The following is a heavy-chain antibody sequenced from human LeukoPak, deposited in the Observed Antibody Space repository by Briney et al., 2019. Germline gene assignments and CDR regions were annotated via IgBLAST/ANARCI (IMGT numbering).Heavy chain of an antibody. V-gene: IGHV5-51*01. D-gene: IGHD1-20*01. Sequence: GESLKISCKASGYSFATCWIGWVRQMPGKGQEWMGIIYPGDSDTRYNPSFQGQVTISADKSINTAYLQWRSLKASDTAMYYCARPPSRITGTTEDYWGQGTLVTVSS. J-gene: IGHJ4*02. CDR2: IYPGDSDT. CDR1: GYSFATCW. CDR3: ARPPSRITGTTEDY.